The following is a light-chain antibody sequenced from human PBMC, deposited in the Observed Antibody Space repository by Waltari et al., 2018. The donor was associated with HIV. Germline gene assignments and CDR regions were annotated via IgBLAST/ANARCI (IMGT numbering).Light chain of an antibody. V-gene: IGKV1-5*03. J-gene: IGKJ4*01. CDR2: KAS. CDR1: QSIGNW. CDR3: QQISSASRT. Sequence: DIQMTQSPSTLSASVGERVTITCRASQSIGNWLAWYQQKPGRAPKVLIYKASSLQSGGPSRFSGRGSETEFTLTISSLQPDDFATYYCQQISSASRTFGGGTKVEIK.